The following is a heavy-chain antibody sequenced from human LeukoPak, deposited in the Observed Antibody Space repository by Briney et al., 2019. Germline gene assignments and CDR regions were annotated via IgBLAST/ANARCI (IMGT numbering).Heavy chain of an antibody. D-gene: IGHD2-2*01. V-gene: IGHV3-23*01. CDR1: GGSFSGYY. J-gene: IGHJ4*02. CDR2: ISGSGGST. Sequence: ETLSLTCAVYGGSFSGYYWSWVRQAPGKGLEWVSAISGSGGSTYYADSVKGRFTISRDNSKNTLYLQMNSLRAEDTAVYYCAKFNGIVVVPAALDYWGQGTLVTVSS. CDR3: AKFNGIVVVPAALDY.